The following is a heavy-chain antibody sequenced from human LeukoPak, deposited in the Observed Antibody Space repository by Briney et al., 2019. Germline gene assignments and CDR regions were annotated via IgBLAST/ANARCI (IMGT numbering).Heavy chain of an antibody. V-gene: IGHV4-59*01. J-gene: IGHJ6*03. Sequence: PSETLSLTCTVSGGSISSYYWSWIRQPPGKGLEWIGYIYYSGSTNYNPSLKSRVTISVDTSKNQFSLKLSSVTAADTAGYYCARRIAARPPYYYYYMDVWGKGTTVTVSS. D-gene: IGHD6-6*01. CDR3: ARRIAARPPYYYYYMDV. CDR1: GGSISSYY. CDR2: IYYSGST.